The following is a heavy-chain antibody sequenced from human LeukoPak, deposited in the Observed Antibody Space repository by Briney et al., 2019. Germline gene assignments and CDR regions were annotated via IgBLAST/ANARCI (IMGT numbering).Heavy chain of an antibody. CDR2: INHSGST. D-gene: IGHD3-10*01. Sequence: NPSETLSLTRAVYGGSFSGYYWSWIRQPPGKGLEWIGEINHSGSTNYNPSLKSRVTISVDTSKNQFSLKLSSVTAADTAVYYCARGGKFDYWGQGTLVTVSS. J-gene: IGHJ4*02. V-gene: IGHV4-34*01. CDR3: ARGGKFDY. CDR1: GGSFSGYY.